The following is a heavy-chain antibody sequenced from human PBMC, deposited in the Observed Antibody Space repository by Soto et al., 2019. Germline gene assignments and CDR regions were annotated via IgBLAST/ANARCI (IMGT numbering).Heavy chain of an antibody. CDR1: GYTFTSYA. J-gene: IGHJ6*02. Sequence: QVQLVQSGSELKKPGASVKVSCKASGYTFTSYAMNWVRQAPGQGLEWMGWINTNTGNPTEAQGFIVRFVFSFNTSVRTANLQFCSLKAEEAAVYYYARNDVTFYYYYYGMDVWGQGTTVTVSS. V-gene: IGHV7-4-1*01. CDR2: INTNTGNP. CDR3: ARNDVTFYYYYYGMDV. D-gene: IGHD3-16*01.